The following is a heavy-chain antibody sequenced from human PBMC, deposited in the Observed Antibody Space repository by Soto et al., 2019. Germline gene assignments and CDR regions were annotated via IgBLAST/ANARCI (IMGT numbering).Heavy chain of an antibody. CDR3: ARDEWEYDY. Sequence: PSETLSLTCTVSGGSISSYYWSWIRQPPGKGLEWIGYIYYSGSTNYNPSLKSRVTIPVDTSKNQFSLKLSSVTAADTAVYYCARDEWEYDYWGQGTLVTVSS. CDR1: GGSISSYY. J-gene: IGHJ4*02. CDR2: IYYSGST. D-gene: IGHD1-26*01. V-gene: IGHV4-59*01.